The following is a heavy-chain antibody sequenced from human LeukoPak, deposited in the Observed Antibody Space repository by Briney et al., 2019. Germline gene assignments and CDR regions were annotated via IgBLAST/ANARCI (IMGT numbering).Heavy chain of an antibody. CDR3: TRGSGWTDY. CDR1: GFTFSNYW. CDR2: IKQDGSEK. V-gene: IGHV3-7*01. Sequence: GGSLRLSCAASGFTFSNYWMSWVRQAPGKGLEWVANIKQDGSEKYYVDSVKGRFTISRDNAKNSPYLQMNSLRAEDTAVYYCTRGSGWTDYWGQGTLVTVSS. D-gene: IGHD6-19*01. J-gene: IGHJ4*02.